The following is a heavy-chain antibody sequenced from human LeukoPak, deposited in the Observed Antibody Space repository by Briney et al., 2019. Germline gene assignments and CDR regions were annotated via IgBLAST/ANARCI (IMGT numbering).Heavy chain of an antibody. CDR3: ARVLGYCSSTSRYAFDAFDI. Sequence: GGSLRLSCAASGFTFSSYWMSWVRQAPGKGLEWVANIKQDGSEKYYVDSVKGRFTISRDNAKNSLYLQMNSLRAEDTAVYYCARVLGYCSSTSRYAFDAFDIWGQGTMVTVSS. V-gene: IGHV3-7*01. J-gene: IGHJ3*02. CDR2: IKQDGSEK. D-gene: IGHD2-2*01. CDR1: GFTFSSYW.